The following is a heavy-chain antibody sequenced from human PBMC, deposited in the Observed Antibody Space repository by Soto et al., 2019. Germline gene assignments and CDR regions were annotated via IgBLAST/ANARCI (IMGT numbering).Heavy chain of an antibody. D-gene: IGHD3-22*01. Sequence: PGGSLRLSCAASGFTLSSYAMSWVRQAPGKGLEWVSAISGSGGSTYYADSVKGRFTISRDNSKNTLYLQMNSLRAEDTAVYYCAKDESPIYYYYDSSGYFDYWGQGTLVTVSS. V-gene: IGHV3-23*01. CDR2: ISGSGGST. CDR3: AKDESPIYYYYDSSGYFDY. J-gene: IGHJ4*02. CDR1: GFTLSSYA.